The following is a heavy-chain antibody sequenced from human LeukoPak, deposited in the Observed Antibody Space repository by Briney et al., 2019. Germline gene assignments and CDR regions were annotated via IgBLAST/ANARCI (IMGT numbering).Heavy chain of an antibody. V-gene: IGHV3-23*01. D-gene: IGHD3-3*01. J-gene: IGHJ4*02. CDR3: AKASTRLYYDALDY. CDR1: GFTFSSYA. CDR2: ISSSGGST. Sequence: GGSLRLSCAASGFTFSSYAMSWVRQAPGKGLEWVSAISSSGGSTYYADSVKGRFTISRDNSKNTLYLQMNSLRAEDTAVYYCAKASTRLYYDALDYWGQGTLVTVSS.